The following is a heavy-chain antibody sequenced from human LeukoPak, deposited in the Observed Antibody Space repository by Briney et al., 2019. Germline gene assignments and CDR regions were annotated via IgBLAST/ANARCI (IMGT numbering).Heavy chain of an antibody. V-gene: IGHV3-73*01. J-gene: IGHJ3*02. CDR3: TTIGYAFDI. CDR1: GFAFSGSA. D-gene: IGHD2-15*01. CDR2: IRTKGYTYAT. Sequence: GGSLKLSSAASGFAFSGSAVHWVRQASGKGLEWVGRIRTKGYTYATAYAASLKGRFTISRDDSKNTAYLQMNSLKTEDTAVYYCTTIGYAFDIWGRGTMVTVSS.